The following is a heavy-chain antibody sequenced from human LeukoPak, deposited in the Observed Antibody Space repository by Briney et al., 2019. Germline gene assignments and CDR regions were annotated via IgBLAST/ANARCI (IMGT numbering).Heavy chain of an antibody. CDR3: AKDLVVAAGYFDY. CDR2: VNRDGSST. V-gene: IGHV3-74*01. Sequence: PGGSLRLSCAASGFTFSDYWTHWVRQAPGKGLVWVSRVNRDGSSTSYADSVKGRFTISRDNSKNTLYLQMNSLRAEDTAVYYCAKDLVVAAGYFDYWGQGTLVTVSS. D-gene: IGHD2-15*01. CDR1: GFTFSDYW. J-gene: IGHJ4*02.